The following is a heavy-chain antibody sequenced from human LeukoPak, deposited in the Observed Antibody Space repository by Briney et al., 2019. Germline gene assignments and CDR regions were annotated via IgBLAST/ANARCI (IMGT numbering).Heavy chain of an antibody. CDR2: INHSGST. D-gene: IGHD2-2*01. CDR3: ARGSRLFAVVPAANLRGNWFDP. CDR1: GESFSGYY. V-gene: IGHV4-34*01. Sequence: PSETLSLTGAVYGESFSGYYWSWIRQPPGKGLEWIGDINHSGSTSYNPTLKSQVTISVDTSKNQFSLHLDSVTAADTAVYYCARGSRLFAVVPAANLRGNWFDPLGPGNPGHRLL. J-gene: IGHJ5*02.